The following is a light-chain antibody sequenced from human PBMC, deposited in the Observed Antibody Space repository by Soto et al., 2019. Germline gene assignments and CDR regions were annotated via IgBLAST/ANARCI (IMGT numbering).Light chain of an antibody. CDR1: RTIDTY. Sequence: DIQMTQSPSSLSASVGDRVTITCRSSRTIDTYLHWYQKKPGKAPKLLIYAASTLQTGVPSRFSGSGSGTDFTLAISGLQQEDFATYYCQQSYSIRYTFGQGTKVEMK. J-gene: IGKJ2*01. CDR2: AAS. CDR3: QQSYSIRYT. V-gene: IGKV1-39*01.